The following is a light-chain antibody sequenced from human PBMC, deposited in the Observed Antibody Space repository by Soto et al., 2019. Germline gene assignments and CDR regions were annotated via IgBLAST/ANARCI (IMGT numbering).Light chain of an antibody. CDR2: GAS. V-gene: IGKV3-20*01. Sequence: IVLTKSPVTLSLSPGERATLSCRASQSVISNYLAWYQQKPGQAPRALIFGASSRSAGIPDRFSGSGSGTDFTLTISRLEPEDSAVYYCQQYGRSPSTFGQVTKVDIK. CDR1: QSVISNY. CDR3: QQYGRSPST. J-gene: IGKJ1*01.